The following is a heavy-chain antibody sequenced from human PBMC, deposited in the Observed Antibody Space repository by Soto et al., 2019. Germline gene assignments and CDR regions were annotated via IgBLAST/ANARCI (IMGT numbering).Heavy chain of an antibody. D-gene: IGHD3-9*01. CDR1: GYTFTSYG. CDR2: ISAYNGNT. V-gene: IGHV1-18*01. J-gene: IGHJ4*02. CDR3: ARFSYYDILTGYYISDY. Sequence: ASVKVSCKASGYTFTSYGISWVRQAPGQGLEWMGWISAYNGNTNYAQKLQGRVTMTTDTSTSTAYMELRSLRSDDTAVYYCARFSYYDILTGYYISDYWGQGTLVTVSS.